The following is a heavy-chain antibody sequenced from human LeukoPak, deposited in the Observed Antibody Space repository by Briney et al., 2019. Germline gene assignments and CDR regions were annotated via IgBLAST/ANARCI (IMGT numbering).Heavy chain of an antibody. V-gene: IGHV5-51*01. CDR1: GYSFTSYW. Sequence: GESLKISCKGSGYSFTSYWIGWVRQMPGKGLEWMGIIYPGDSDTRYSPSLQGQVTISADKSISTAYLQWSSLKASDTAMYYCARLGAGGCSGGSCYDAFDIWGQGTMVTVSS. D-gene: IGHD2-15*01. J-gene: IGHJ3*02. CDR3: ARLGAGGCSGGSCYDAFDI. CDR2: IYPGDSDT.